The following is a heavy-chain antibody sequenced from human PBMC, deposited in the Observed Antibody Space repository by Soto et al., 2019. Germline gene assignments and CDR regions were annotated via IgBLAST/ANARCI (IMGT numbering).Heavy chain of an antibody. CDR1: GGSISSGGYY. J-gene: IGHJ4*02. D-gene: IGHD5-12*01. Sequence: QVQLQESGPGLVKPSQTLSLTCTVSGGSISSGGYYWSWIRQHPGKGLEWIGYIYYSGSTYYNPSLMLRVTIVGDAGENPFSLRLSSVAAAAAAVYCGARGGSGYDYWRGGDYWGQGTLVTVSS. CDR2: IYYSGST. CDR3: ARGGSGYDYWRGGDY. V-gene: IGHV4-31*03.